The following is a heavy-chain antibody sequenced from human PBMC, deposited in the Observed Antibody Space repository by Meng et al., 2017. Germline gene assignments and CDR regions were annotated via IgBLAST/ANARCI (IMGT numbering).Heavy chain of an antibody. V-gene: IGHV3-53*02. CDR1: GFAVTTSY. CDR2: IYSGGST. CDR3: ARDSSSGWYHNY. J-gene: IGHJ4*02. Sequence: EVQVAWTGGGLIPPGGSLRLSCTAAGFAVTTSYMSWVRQAPGKGLEWVSVIYSGGSTYYADSVKGRFSISRDNSKNTLYLQMNSLRAEDTAVYFCARDSSSGWYHNYWGQGTLVTVSS. D-gene: IGHD6-19*01.